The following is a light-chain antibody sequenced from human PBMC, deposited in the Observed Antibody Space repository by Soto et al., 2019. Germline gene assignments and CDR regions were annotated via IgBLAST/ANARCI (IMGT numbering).Light chain of an antibody. CDR2: DAS. J-gene: IGKJ1*01. V-gene: IGKV1-5*01. CDR1: QTISVS. CDR3: QQYDKYST. Sequence: IQMTQSPSTLSASVGDTVTITCRASQTISVSLAWYRQKPGKAPNLLIYDASTLQEGVPSRFSGSGSETEFTLTVIRLEPDDFATYFCQQYDKYSTFGHGTKVDVK.